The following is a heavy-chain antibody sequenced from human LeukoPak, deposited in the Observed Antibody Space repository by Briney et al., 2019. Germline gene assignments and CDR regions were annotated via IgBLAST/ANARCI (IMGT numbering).Heavy chain of an antibody. V-gene: IGHV4-59*10. J-gene: IGHJ4*02. CDR2: IYTSGST. Sequence: SETLSLTCAVYGGSFSGYYWSWIRQPAGKGLEWIGRIYTSGSTNYNPSLKSRVTMSVDTSKNQFSLKLSSVTAADTAVYYCARALRESDFWSGYFDYWGQGTLVTVSS. CDR1: GGSFSGYY. D-gene: IGHD3-3*01. CDR3: ARALRESDFWSGYFDY.